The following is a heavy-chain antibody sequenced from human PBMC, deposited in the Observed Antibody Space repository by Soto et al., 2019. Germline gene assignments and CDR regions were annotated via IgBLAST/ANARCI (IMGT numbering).Heavy chain of an antibody. V-gene: IGHV4-59*01. CDR1: GRSIISYY. Sequence: SATLSLSCTLSGRSIISYYWSWIPQPPGKGLEWIGYIYYSGSTNYNPSLKSRVTISVDTSKNQFSLKLSSVTAADTAVYYCARALGSGSYPLHLAFDIWGQGTMVT. CDR2: IYYSGST. CDR3: ARALGSGSYPLHLAFDI. J-gene: IGHJ3*02. D-gene: IGHD3-10*01.